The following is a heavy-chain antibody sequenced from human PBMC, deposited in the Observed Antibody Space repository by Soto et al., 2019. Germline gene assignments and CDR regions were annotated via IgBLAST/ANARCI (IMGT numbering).Heavy chain of an antibody. CDR3: AKAGRYSSSPLDY. CDR1: GFTFSSYG. V-gene: IGHV3-30*18. J-gene: IGHJ4*02. CDR2: ISYDGSNK. D-gene: IGHD6-13*01. Sequence: HPGGSLRLSCAASGFTFSSYGMHWVRQAPGKGLEWVAVISYDGSNKYYADSVKGRFTISRDNSKNTLYLQMNSLRAEDTAVYYCAKAGRYSSSPLDYWGQGTLVTVSS.